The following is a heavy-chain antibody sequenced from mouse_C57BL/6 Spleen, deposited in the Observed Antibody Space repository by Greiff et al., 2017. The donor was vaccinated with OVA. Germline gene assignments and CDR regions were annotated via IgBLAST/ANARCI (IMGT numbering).Heavy chain of an antibody. CDR1: GYTFTSYW. D-gene: IGHD2-3*01. V-gene: IGHV1-50*01. CDR2: IDPSDSYT. J-gene: IGHJ2*01. CDR3: ARGPDGYYDDY. Sequence: VQLQQPGAELVKPGASVKLSCKASGYTFTSYWMQWVKQRPGQGLGWIGEIDPSDSYTNYNQKFKGKATLTVDTSSSTAYMQLSSLTSEDSAVYYCARGPDGYYDDYWGQGTTLTVSS.